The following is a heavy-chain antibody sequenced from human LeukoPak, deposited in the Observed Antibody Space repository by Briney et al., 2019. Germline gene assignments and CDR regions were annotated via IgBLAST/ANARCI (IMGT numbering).Heavy chain of an antibody. Sequence: GGSLRLSCAASGFTFSNYWMNWVRQAPGKGLEWVANIKEDGSQKYYVESVKGRFTVSRDNAKNSVYLQMSSLRDEDTAVYYCARGLNTSPGVDHWAQGTLVTVSS. V-gene: IGHV3-7*01. D-gene: IGHD3-16*01. CDR2: IKEDGSQK. CDR1: GFTFSNYW. CDR3: ARGLNTSPGVDH. J-gene: IGHJ4*02.